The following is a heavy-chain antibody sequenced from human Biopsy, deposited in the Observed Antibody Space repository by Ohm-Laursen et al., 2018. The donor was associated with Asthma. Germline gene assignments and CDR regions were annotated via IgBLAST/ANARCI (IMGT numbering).Heavy chain of an antibody. D-gene: IGHD1-1*01. CDR1: GFSFSNFA. V-gene: IGHV3-30*01. J-gene: IGHJ3*02. CDR2: ISKDASTQ. Sequence: SLRLSCSASGFSFSNFAIHWVRQAPGKGLEWVGAISKDASTQDYADSVKGRFTMARDNSKNTLDLQMNSLREEDTAAYYCVRDGTDDAFDIWGQGTVVSVPS. CDR3: VRDGTDDAFDI.